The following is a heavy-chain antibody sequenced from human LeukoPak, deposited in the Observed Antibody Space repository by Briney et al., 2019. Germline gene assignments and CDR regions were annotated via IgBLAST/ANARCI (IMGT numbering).Heavy chain of an antibody. J-gene: IGHJ2*01. CDR1: GGSISSNY. CDR2: IYYSGST. D-gene: IGHD6-13*01. Sequence: SETLSLTCTVSGGSISSNYWSWIPQPPGKGLEWIGYIYYSGSTNYNPSLKSRVTISVDTSKNQFSLKLSSVTAADTAVYYCSTSIAAADDYWYFDLWGHGTLVTVSS. V-gene: IGHV4-59*01. CDR3: STSIAAADDYWYFDL.